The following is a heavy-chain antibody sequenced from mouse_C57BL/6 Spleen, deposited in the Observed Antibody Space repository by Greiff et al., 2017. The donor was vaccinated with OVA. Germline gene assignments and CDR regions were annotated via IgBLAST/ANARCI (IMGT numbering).Heavy chain of an antibody. Sequence: VQLQQPGAELVKPGASVKMSCTASGFTFTSYWITWVQQRPGQGLEWIGALYPGSGSTNYHEKFKSKATLTVDTSTSTASMQLRSRTSEDTAVYYCARRGYGSRFYYFDDWGQGTTLTVSS. CDR3: ARRGYGSRFYYFDD. CDR1: GFTFTSYW. J-gene: IGHJ2*01. CDR2: LYPGSGST. V-gene: IGHV1-55*01. D-gene: IGHD1-1*01.